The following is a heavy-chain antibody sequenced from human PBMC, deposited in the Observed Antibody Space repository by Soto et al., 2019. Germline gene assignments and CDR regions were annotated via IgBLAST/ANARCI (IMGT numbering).Heavy chain of an antibody. J-gene: IGHJ5*02. CDR3: AKDPLRGQLVLRGAGGWFDL. V-gene: IGHV3-23*01. D-gene: IGHD6-13*01. CDR1: GFTFSSYA. CDR2: ISGSGGST. Sequence: EVQLLESGGGLVQPGGSLRLSCAASGFTFSSYAMSWVRQAPGKGLEWVSAISGSGGSTYYADSGKGRFTISRDNSKNSLYLQMNRLRAEDTAVYYCAKDPLRGQLVLRGAGGWFDLWGQGTLVTVSS.